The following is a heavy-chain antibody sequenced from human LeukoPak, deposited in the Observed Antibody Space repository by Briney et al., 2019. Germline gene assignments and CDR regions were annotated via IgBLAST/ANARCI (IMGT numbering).Heavy chain of an antibody. CDR1: GFTFSSYA. Sequence: PGGSLRLSCAASGFTFSSYAMSWVRQAPGKGLEWVSLIYSGGSTQYADSVKGRFTISRDHSKNTLYLQMNSLRAEDTAVYYCARDPPAVAINTYGWGRGTLVTVSS. J-gene: IGHJ4*02. D-gene: IGHD6-19*01. CDR3: ARDPPAVAINTYG. CDR2: IYSGGST. V-gene: IGHV3-66*01.